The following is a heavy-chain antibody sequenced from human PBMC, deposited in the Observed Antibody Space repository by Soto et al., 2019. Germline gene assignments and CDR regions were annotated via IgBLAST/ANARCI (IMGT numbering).Heavy chain of an antibody. J-gene: IGHJ6*02. V-gene: IGHV3-53*02. CDR3: ARVVVAAAGLYYYYYGMDV. D-gene: IGHD6-13*01. Sequence: EVQLVETGGGLIQPGGSLRLSCAASGFTVSSNYMSWVRQAPGKGLEWVSVIYSGGSTYYADSVKGRFTISRDNSKNTLYLQMNSLRAEDTAVYYCARVVVAAAGLYYYYYGMDVWGQGTTVTVSS. CDR2: IYSGGST. CDR1: GFTVSSNY.